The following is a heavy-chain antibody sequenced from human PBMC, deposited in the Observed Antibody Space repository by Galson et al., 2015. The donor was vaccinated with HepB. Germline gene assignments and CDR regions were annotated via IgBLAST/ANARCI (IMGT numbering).Heavy chain of an antibody. J-gene: IGHJ2*01. CDR1: GFTVSSNY. D-gene: IGHD6-13*01. CDR2: IYSGGST. CDR3: ARDGHSSSWYVRYFDL. V-gene: IGHV3-66*01. Sequence: SLRLSCVASGFTVSSNYMSWVRQAPGKGLEWVSVIYSGGSTYYADSVKGRFTISRDNSKNTLYLQMNSLRAEDTAVYYCARDGHSSSWYVRYFDLWGRGTLVTVSS.